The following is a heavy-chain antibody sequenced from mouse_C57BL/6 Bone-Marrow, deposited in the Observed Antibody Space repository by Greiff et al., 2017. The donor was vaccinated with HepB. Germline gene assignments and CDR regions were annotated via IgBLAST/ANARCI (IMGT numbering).Heavy chain of an antibody. V-gene: IGHV1-19*01. CDR2: INPYNGGT. D-gene: IGHD2-2*01. CDR3: ATPIYYGYDAFSY. J-gene: IGHJ3*01. CDR1: GYTLTDYY. Sequence: EVQLQQSGPVLVKPGASVKMSCKASGYTLTDYYMNWVKQSHGKSLEWIGVINPYNGGTSYNQKFKGKATLTVDKSSSTAYMELNSLTSEYSAVYYCATPIYYGYDAFSYWGQGTLVTVSA.